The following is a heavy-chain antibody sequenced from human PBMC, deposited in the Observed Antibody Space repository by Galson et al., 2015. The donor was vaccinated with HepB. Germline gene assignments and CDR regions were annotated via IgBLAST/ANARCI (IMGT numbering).Heavy chain of an antibody. CDR3: ARDKRTVVPAAPGGGMDV. V-gene: IGHV1-2*04. Sequence: QSGAEVKKPGASVKVSCKASGYTFTGYYMHWVRQAPGQGLEWMGWINPNSGGTNYAQKFQGWVTMTRDTSISTAYMELSRLRSDDTAVYYCARDKRTVVPAAPGGGMDVWGQGTTVTVSS. J-gene: IGHJ6*02. CDR1: GYTFTGYY. CDR2: INPNSGGT. D-gene: IGHD2-2*01.